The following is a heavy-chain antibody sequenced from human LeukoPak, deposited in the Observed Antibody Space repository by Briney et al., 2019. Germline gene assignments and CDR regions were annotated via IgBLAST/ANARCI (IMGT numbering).Heavy chain of an antibody. J-gene: IGHJ5*01. CDR3: GTSRWSGVVDS. CDR2: IDRDGLKA. CDR1: GFTFSSYE. D-gene: IGHD3-3*01. Sequence: GGSLRLSCAASGFTFSSYEMNWVRQAPGKGLAWLSRIDRDGLKADYADAVRGRFTISRHNAKSTAYLQMDSLRVEDTAVYYCGTSRWSGVVDSWGQGTLVTVSS. V-gene: IGHV3-74*01.